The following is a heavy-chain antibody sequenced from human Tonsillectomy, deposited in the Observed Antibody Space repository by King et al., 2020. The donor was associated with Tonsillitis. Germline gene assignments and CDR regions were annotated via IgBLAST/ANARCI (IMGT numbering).Heavy chain of an antibody. CDR1: GGSISSGDYY. CDR2: IYYSGTT. Sequence: QLQESGPGLVKPSQTLSLTCTVSGGSISSGDYYWSWIRQPPGKGLEWIGNIYYSGTTYYNPSLKSRVSVSVDRSKNQFSLKLSSVTAADTAVYYCARASRTLRTYYFDNSEYGRFDPWGQGTLVTVSS. J-gene: IGHJ5*02. V-gene: IGHV4-30-4*08. D-gene: IGHD3-22*01. CDR3: ARASRTLRTYYFDNSEYGRFDP.